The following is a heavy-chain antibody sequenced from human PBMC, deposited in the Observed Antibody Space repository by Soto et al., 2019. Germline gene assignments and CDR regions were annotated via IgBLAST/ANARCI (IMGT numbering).Heavy chain of an antibody. CDR1: GNTFNSYA. CDR3: SKDRNPNIAVAGLFDS. V-gene: IGHV1-3*01. Sequence: ASVKVSCKASGNTFNSYAVHWVRQAPGQRLEWMGSINAGNGNTKYSQKFQGRVTITRDTSASTVYMEVSSLISEDTAVYFFSKDRNPNIAVAGLFDSWGQGALVTVSS. J-gene: IGHJ4*02. CDR2: INAGNGNT. D-gene: IGHD6-19*01.